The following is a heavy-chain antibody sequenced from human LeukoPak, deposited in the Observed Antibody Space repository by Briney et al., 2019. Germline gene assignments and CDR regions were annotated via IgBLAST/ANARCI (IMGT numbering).Heavy chain of an antibody. CDR3: ARDLYGDYVDSTHNDY. D-gene: IGHD4-17*01. V-gene: IGHV1-18*01. CDR2: ISAYNGNT. CDR1: GYTFTSYG. J-gene: IGHJ4*02. Sequence: ASVKVSCKASGYTFTSYGISWVRQTPGQVLEWMGWISAYNGNTNYAQKLQGRVTMTTDTSTSTAYMELRSLRSDDTAVYYCARDLYGDYVDSTHNDYWGQGTLVTVSS.